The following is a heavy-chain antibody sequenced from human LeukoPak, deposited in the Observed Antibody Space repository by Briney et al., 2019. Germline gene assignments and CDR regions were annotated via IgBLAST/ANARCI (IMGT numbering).Heavy chain of an antibody. CDR3: ARYYDILSPPDY. Sequence: GGSLRLSCAASGFTFSSYAMHWVRQAPGKGLEWVANIKQDGSEKYYVDSVKGRFTISRDNAKNSLYLQMNSLRAEDTAVYYCARYYDILSPPDYWGQGTLVTVSS. CDR1: GFTFSSYA. J-gene: IGHJ4*02. D-gene: IGHD3-9*01. V-gene: IGHV3-7*01. CDR2: IKQDGSEK.